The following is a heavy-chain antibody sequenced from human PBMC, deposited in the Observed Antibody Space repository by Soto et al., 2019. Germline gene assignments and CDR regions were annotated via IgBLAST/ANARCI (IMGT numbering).Heavy chain of an antibody. D-gene: IGHD5-18*01. J-gene: IGHJ4*02. CDR2: ISYDGSNK. Sequence: PGGSLRLSCAASGFTFSSYGMHWVRQAPGKGLEWVAVISYDGSNKYYADSVKGRFTISRDNSKNTLYLQMNSLRAEDTAVYYCACFFSVDTAMVTPLIDYWGQGTLVTVSS. V-gene: IGHV3-30*03. CDR3: ACFFSVDTAMVTPLIDY. CDR1: GFTFSSYG.